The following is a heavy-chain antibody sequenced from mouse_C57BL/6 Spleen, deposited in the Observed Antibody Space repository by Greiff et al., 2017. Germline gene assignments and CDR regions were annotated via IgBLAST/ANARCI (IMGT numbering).Heavy chain of an antibody. D-gene: IGHD1-1*01. V-gene: IGHV14-1*01. CDR3: TTAVVATSPFDY. Sequence: EVKLMESGAELVRPGASVKLSCTASGFNIKDYYMHWVKQRPEQGLEWIGRIDPEDGDTEYAPKFQGKATMTADTSSNTAYLQLSSLTSEDTAVYYCTTAVVATSPFDYWGQGTTLTVSS. J-gene: IGHJ2*01. CDR2: IDPEDGDT. CDR1: GFNIKDYY.